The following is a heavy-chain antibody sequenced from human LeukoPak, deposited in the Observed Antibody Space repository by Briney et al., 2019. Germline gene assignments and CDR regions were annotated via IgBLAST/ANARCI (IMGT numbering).Heavy chain of an antibody. CDR3: ARAKYDSRGYYSYYFDY. D-gene: IGHD3-22*01. Sequence: YYWVWIRQPPGKGLEWVSYISSTGGTIYYADSVKGRFTISRDNAKNSLYLQMNSLRAEDTAVYYCARAKYDSRGYYSYYFDYWGQGTLVTVSS. V-gene: IGHV3-11*04. CDR2: ISSTGGTI. J-gene: IGHJ4*02. CDR1: YY.